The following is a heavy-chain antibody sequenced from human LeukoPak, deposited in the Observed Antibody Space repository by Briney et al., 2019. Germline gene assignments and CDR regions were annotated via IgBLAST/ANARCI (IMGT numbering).Heavy chain of an antibody. V-gene: IGHV1-2*02. D-gene: IGHD7-27*01. CDR2: LNPDSGGT. CDR3: AKEWGHY. Sequence: ASVKVSCKASGYTFTGYYMHWVRQAPGQGPEWMGWLNPDSGGTNYAQKFQARVTMTRDTSITTAYMELRSLRSDDTAVYYCAKEWGHYWGQGTLVTVSS. J-gene: IGHJ4*02. CDR1: GYTFTGYY.